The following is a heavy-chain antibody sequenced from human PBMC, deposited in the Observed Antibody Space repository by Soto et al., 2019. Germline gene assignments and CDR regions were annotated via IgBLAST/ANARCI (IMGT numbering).Heavy chain of an antibody. D-gene: IGHD6-25*01. CDR2: ISSSSNSI. CDR1: GFTFSSYS. V-gene: IGHV3-48*01. J-gene: IGHJ4*02. CDR3: ASPVACRTTSGIR. Sequence: EVQLVEPGGGLVQPGGSLRLSCAASGFTFSSYSMNWVRQAPGKGLERVSYISSSSNSIYYAASVKGRFTISRDNAKNSLHLQMNSLRAEDTAVYYCASPVACRTTSGIRWGEGALVTVSS.